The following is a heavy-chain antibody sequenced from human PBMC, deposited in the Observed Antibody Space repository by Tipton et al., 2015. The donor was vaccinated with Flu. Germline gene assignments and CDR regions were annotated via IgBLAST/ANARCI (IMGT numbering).Heavy chain of an antibody. V-gene: IGHV4-38-2*01. CDR3: ARALYSTGWIWEF. CDR2: ISDSGGA. J-gene: IGHJ4*02. CDR1: GFTFSSYS. Sequence: LRLSCAASGFTFSSYSMNWVRQAPGKGLEWVGSISDSGGAYYSPSLKSRVTISVDTSKNQFSLKLSSVTAADTAVYYCARALYSTGWIWEFWGQGTLVTVSS. D-gene: IGHD6-19*01.